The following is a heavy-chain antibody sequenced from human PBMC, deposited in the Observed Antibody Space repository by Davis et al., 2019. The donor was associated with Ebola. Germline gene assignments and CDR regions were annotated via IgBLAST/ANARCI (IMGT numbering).Heavy chain of an antibody. CDR1: GYSFTSYW. J-gene: IGHJ3*02. D-gene: IGHD4-23*01. CDR3: ARRVGYGGNGDGGAFDI. V-gene: IGHV5-51*01. CDR2: IYPGDSDT. Sequence: PGGSLRLSCKGSGYSFTSYWIGWVRQMPGKGLEWMGIIYPGDSDTRYSPSFQGQVTISADKSISTAYLQWSSLKASDTAMYYCARRVGYGGNGDGGAFDIWGQGTMVTVSS.